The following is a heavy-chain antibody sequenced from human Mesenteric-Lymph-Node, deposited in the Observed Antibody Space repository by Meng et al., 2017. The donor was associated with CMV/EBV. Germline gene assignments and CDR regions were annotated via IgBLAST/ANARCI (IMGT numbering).Heavy chain of an antibody. CDR3: ARSVGLGYCSSTSCSFDY. CDR1: GGTFSSYA. D-gene: IGHD2-2*01. CDR2: IIPILGIA. Sequence: SVKVSCKASGGTFSSYAISWVRQAPGQGLEWMGGIIPILGIANYAQKFQGRVTITADKSTSTAYMELSSLRSEDTAVYYCARSVGLGYCSSTSCSFDYWGQGTLVTVSS. J-gene: IGHJ4*02. V-gene: IGHV1-69*10.